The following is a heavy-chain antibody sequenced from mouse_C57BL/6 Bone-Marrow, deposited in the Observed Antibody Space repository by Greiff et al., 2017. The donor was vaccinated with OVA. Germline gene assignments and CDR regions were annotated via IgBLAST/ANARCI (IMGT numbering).Heavy chain of an antibody. D-gene: IGHD1-1*01. J-gene: IGHJ4*01. CDR2: IYPRSGNT. CDR1: GYTFTSYG. CDR3: ARGRSSMDY. Sequence: QVHVKQSGAELARPGASVKLSCKASGYTFTSYGISWVKQRTGQGLEWIGEIYPRSGNTYYNEKFKGKATLTADKSSSTAYMELRSLTSEDSAVYFCARGRSSMDYWGQGTSVTVSS. V-gene: IGHV1-81*01.